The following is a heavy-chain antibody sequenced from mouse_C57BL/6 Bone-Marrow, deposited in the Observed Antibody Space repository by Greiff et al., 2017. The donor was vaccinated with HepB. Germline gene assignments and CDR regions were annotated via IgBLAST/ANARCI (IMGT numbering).Heavy chain of an antibody. D-gene: IGHD1-1*01. V-gene: IGHV8-8*01. CDR3: ARIAIITTVVDWYFDV. Sequence: QVTLKVSGPGILQPSQTLSLSCSFSGFSLSTFGMGVGWLRQPSGKGLEWLAHIWWDDDKYYNPALKSRLTISKDTSKNQVFLKIANVDTADTATDYCARIAIITTVVDWYFDVWGTGTTVTVSS. CDR1: GFSLSTFGMG. CDR2: IWWDDDK. J-gene: IGHJ1*03.